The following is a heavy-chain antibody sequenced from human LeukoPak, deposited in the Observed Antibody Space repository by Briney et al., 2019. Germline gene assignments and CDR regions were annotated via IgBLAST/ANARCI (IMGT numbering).Heavy chain of an antibody. CDR3: ARDFRYSSGWYENDAFDI. Sequence: PSETLSLTCTVSGGSISSYYWSWIRQPPGKGLEWIGYIYYSGSTNYNPSLKSRVTISVDTSKNQFSLKLSSLTAADTAVYYCARDFRYSSGWYENDAFDIWGQGTMVTVSS. CDR1: GGSISSYY. V-gene: IGHV4-59*01. J-gene: IGHJ3*02. CDR2: IYYSGST. D-gene: IGHD6-19*01.